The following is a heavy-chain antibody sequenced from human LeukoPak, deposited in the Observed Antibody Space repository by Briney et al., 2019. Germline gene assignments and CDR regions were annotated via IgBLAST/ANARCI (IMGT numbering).Heavy chain of an antibody. CDR2: ISSGSSFI. V-gene: IGHV3-21*01. D-gene: IGHD3-10*01. CDR1: GFTFSTYT. Sequence: PGGSLRLSCTASGFTFSTYTMNWVRQAPGKGLEWVSSISSGSSFIYYADSVKGRFTISRDNTRNSLYLQMNSLRAEDTAVYYCARDRYGSGSYFGTYYMDVWGKGTTVTISS. J-gene: IGHJ6*03. CDR3: ARDRYGSGSYFGTYYMDV.